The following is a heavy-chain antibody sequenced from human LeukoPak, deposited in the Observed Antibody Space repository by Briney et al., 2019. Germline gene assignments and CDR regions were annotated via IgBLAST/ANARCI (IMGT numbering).Heavy chain of an antibody. CDR3: ARVASKGGMDV. J-gene: IGHJ6*02. CDR1: GGSIGSYH. V-gene: IGHV4-59*01. CDR2: IHYTWNA. D-gene: IGHD5/OR15-5a*01. Sequence: SETLSLTCSVSGGSIGSYHWSWIRQTPGKGLEWIGHIHYTWNAKYNPSLKSRVTISLDRSNNQFSLRLSSVTAADSAVYYCARVASKGGMDVWGQGTTVTDS.